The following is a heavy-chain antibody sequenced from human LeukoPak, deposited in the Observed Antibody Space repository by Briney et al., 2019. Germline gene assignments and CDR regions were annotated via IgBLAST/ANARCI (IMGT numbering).Heavy chain of an antibody. Sequence: PGGSLRLSCAASGFTFSSYWLSWVRQAPGKGLEWVANIKQDGSEKYYLDSVKGRFTISRDNAKNSLYLQMNSLRVEDTAVYYCARELARGRNWFDPWGQGTLVTVSS. CDR1: GFTFSSYW. D-gene: IGHD3-10*01. CDR3: ARELARGRNWFDP. J-gene: IGHJ5*02. CDR2: IKQDGSEK. V-gene: IGHV3-7*01.